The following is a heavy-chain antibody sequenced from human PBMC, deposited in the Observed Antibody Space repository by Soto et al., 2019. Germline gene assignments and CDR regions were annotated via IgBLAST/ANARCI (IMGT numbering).Heavy chain of an antibody. CDR1: GGTFSSYA. V-gene: IGHV1-69*13. D-gene: IGHD1-26*01. CDR3: ARIILVGATTNYFDY. CDR2: IIPIFGTA. J-gene: IGHJ4*02. Sequence: ASVKVSCKASGGTFSSYAISWVRQAPGQGLEWMGGIIPIFGTANYAQKFQGRVTITADESTSTAYMELSSLRSEDTAVYYCARIILVGATTNYFDYWGQGTLVTVSS.